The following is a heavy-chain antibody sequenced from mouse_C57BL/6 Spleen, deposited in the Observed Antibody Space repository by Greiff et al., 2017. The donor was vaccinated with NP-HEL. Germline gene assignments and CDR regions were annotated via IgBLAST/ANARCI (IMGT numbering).Heavy chain of an antibody. CDR3: ARRYYDPFDY. D-gene: IGHD2-4*01. CDR1: GYAFSSSW. V-gene: IGHV1-82*01. Sequence: QVQLQQSGPELVKPGASVKISCKASGYAFSSSWMNWVKQRPGKGLEWIGRIYPGDGDTNYNGKFKGKATLTADKSSSTAYMQLSSLTSEDSAVYFCARRYYDPFDYWGQGTTLTVSS. J-gene: IGHJ2*01. CDR2: IYPGDGDT.